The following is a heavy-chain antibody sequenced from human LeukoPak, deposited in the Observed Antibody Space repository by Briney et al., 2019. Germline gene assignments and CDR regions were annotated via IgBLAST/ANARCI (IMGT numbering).Heavy chain of an antibody. J-gene: IGHJ4*02. CDR3: ARVVTMATISPYGY. CDR2: INSDGSST. D-gene: IGHD5-24*01. V-gene: IGHV3-74*01. CDR1: GFTFSSYW. Sequence: GGSLRLSCAASGFTFSSYWMHWVRQAPGKGLVWVSRINSDGSSTTYADPVKGRFTISRDTPKNTLYLQMHSRRAEDTAVYYCARVVTMATISPYGYSGQGTLVTASS.